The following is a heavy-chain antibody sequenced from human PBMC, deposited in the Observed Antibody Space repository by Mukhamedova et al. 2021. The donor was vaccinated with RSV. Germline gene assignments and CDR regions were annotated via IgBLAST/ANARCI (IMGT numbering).Heavy chain of an antibody. J-gene: IGHJ6*02. CDR2: ISGNGAT. D-gene: IGHD4-23*01. CDR3: AKGVKYYFYGMDD. V-gene: IGHV3-23*01. Sequence: VRQAAGKGLEWVSTISGNGATYYADSVKGRFTISRGNSKNTVYLQMNSLRAEDTAVYFCAKGVKYYFYGMDDWGQGTTVTVSS.